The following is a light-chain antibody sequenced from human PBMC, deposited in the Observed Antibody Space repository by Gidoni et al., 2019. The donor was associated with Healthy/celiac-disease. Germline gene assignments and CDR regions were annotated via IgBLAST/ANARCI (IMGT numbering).Light chain of an antibody. CDR3: CSYAGTVV. V-gene: IGLV2-11*01. J-gene: IGLJ2*01. CDR2: DVS. Sequence: QSALTQPRAVSGSPGQSVTISCTVTSSDVGGYNYVSWYQQHPGKAPKLMIYDVSTRPSGVPDRFSGSKSGNTASLTISGLQAEDEADYYCCSYAGTVVFGGGTKLTVL. CDR1: SSDVGGYNY.